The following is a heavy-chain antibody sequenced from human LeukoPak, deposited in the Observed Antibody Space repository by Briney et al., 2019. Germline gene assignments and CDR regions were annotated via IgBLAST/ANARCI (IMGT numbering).Heavy chain of an antibody. J-gene: IGHJ6*02. CDR1: GGSISSYY. CDR3: ARHTQGLGATINFYGMYV. V-gene: IGHV4-59*08. Sequence: PSETLSLTCTVSGGSISSYYWSWIRQPPGKGLEWIGYIFYTGTTNYNPSLKSRVTISVDTSKNQFSLKLSAVTAADTAVYYCARHTQGLGATINFYGMYVWGQGTTVTVSS. CDR2: IFYTGTT. D-gene: IGHD1-26*01.